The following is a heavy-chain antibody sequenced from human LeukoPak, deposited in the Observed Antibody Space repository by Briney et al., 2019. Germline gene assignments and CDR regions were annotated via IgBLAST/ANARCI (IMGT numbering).Heavy chain of an antibody. CDR2: IFGNRKRV. V-gene: IGHV3-9*01. Sequence: GKSLRLSCKASGPYIQDYAMHWVRQAPGKGLEWVSGIFGNRKRVDYADSVKGRFTVSRDNAKNSLYLQMNNLRLEDTALYYYIKETSAGGLDYWGQGTLVTVSS. D-gene: IGHD4-23*01. J-gene: IGHJ4*02. CDR1: GPYIQDYA. CDR3: IKETSAGGLDY.